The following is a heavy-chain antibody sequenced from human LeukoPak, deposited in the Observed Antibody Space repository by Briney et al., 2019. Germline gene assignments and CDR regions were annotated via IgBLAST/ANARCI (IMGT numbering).Heavy chain of an antibody. D-gene: IGHD3-10*01. V-gene: IGHV3-23*01. CDR1: GFTFSSYA. Sequence: PGGSLRLSCAASGFTFSSYAMSWVRQAPGKGLEWVSAISGSGGSTYYADSVKGRFTISRDNSKNTLYLQMNSLRAEDTAVYYCAKDYYGSGSRPWYFDYWGQGTLVTVSS. J-gene: IGHJ4*02. CDR2: ISGSGGST. CDR3: AKDYYGSGSRPWYFDY.